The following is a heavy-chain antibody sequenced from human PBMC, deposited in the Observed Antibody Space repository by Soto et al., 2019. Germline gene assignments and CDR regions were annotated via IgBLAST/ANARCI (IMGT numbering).Heavy chain of an antibody. J-gene: IGHJ4*02. CDR3: ARRYGTVFDY. CDR1: GGSVSSGSYY. D-gene: IGHD6-13*01. V-gene: IGHV4-61*01. CDR2: IYYSGST. Sequence: SSETLSLTCTVSGGSVSSGSYYWSWFRQPPGKGLEWIGYIYYSGSTNYNPSLKSRVTISVDTSKNQFSLKLSSVTAADTAVYYCARRYGTVFDYWGQGTLVTVSS.